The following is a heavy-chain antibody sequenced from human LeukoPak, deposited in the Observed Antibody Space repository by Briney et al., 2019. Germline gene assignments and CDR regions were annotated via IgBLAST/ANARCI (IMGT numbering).Heavy chain of an antibody. J-gene: IGHJ5*02. D-gene: IGHD6-13*01. V-gene: IGHV1-2*02. CDR2: INPNSGGT. CDR1: GYTFTGYY. Sequence: ASVKVSCKASGYTFTGYYMHWVRQAPGQGLEWMGWINPNSGGTNYAQKFQGRVTMTRDTSISTAYMELSRLRSDDTAVYYCARALSYSSSWYKVSGWFDPWGQGTLVTVSS. CDR3: ARALSYSSSWYKVSGWFDP.